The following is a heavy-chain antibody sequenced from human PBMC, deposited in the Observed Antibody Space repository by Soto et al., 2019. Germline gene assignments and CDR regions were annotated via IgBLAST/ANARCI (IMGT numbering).Heavy chain of an antibody. D-gene: IGHD6-13*01. J-gene: IGHJ3*02. V-gene: IGHV4-59*01. Sequence: SETLSLTCTVSGGSISSYYWSWIRQPPGKGLEWIGYIYYSGSTNYNPSLMIRVTISVDTSKNQFSRKLSSVTAADTAAYYWARVASSWYAFDIWGHGTMVTVSS. CDR2: IYYSGST. CDR1: GGSISSYY. CDR3: ARVASSWYAFDI.